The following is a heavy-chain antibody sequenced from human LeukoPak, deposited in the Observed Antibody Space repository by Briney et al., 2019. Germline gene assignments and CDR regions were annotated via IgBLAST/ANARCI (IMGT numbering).Heavy chain of an antibody. D-gene: IGHD3-9*01. J-gene: IGHJ4*02. Sequence: PGGSLRLSCAASGFTFSSYAMSRVRQAPGKGLEWVSGISGSGGSTNYADSVKGRFTISRDNSKNTLYLQMNSLRAEDTALYYCAKSRNFDWLPSDYWGQGTLVTVSS. CDR3: AKSRNFDWLPSDY. CDR1: GFTFSSYA. V-gene: IGHV3-23*01. CDR2: ISGSGGST.